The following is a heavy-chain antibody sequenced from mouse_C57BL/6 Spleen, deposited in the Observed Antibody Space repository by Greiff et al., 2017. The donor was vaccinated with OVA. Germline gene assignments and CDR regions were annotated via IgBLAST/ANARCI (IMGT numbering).Heavy chain of an antibody. CDR2: IRNKANNHAT. Sequence: EVKVEESGGGLVQPGGSMKLSCAASGFTFSDAWMDWVRQSPEKGLEWVAEIRNKANNHATYYAESVKGRFTISRDDSKSSVYLQMNSLRAEDTGMYDVTRGGVRPYGDYDVWGTGTTVTVSS. CDR3: TRGGVRPYGDYDV. J-gene: IGHJ1*03. CDR1: GFTFSDAW. D-gene: IGHD2-14*01. V-gene: IGHV6-6*01.